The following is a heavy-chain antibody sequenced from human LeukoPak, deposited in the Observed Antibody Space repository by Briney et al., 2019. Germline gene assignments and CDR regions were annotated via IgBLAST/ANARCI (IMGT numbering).Heavy chain of an antibody. V-gene: IGHV1-2*02. D-gene: IGHD3-10*01. CDR3: ARPAARGVITYYFDY. J-gene: IGHJ4*02. Sequence: ASVKVSCKASGYTFTGYYMHWVRQAPGQGLEWMGWINPNSGGTNYAQKFQGRVTMTRDTSISTAYMELSRLRSDDTAVYYCARPAARGVITYYFDYWGQGTLVTVSS. CDR1: GYTFTGYY. CDR2: INPNSGGT.